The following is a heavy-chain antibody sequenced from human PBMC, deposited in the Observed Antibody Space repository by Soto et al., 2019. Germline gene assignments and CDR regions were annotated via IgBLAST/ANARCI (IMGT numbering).Heavy chain of an antibody. D-gene: IGHD6-6*01. CDR1: GYTFTSYG. Sequence: ASLKVSCKASGYTFTSYGISWVRQAPGQGLEWMGWISAYNGNTNYAQKLQGRVTMTTDTSTSTAYMELRSLRSDDTAVYYCARDRGYSSSNWFDPWGQGTLVTVSS. CDR2: ISAYNGNT. V-gene: IGHV1-18*01. J-gene: IGHJ5*02. CDR3: ARDRGYSSSNWFDP.